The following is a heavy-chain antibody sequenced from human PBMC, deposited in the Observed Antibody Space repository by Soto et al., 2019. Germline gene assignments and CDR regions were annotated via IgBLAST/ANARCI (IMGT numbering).Heavy chain of an antibody. J-gene: IGHJ3*02. D-gene: IGHD3-10*01. Sequence: GESLKISCKGSGYSFTSYWIGWVRQMPGKGLEWMGIIYPGDSDTRSSPPFQGQVTISADKSISTAYLQWSSLKASDTAMYYCARHEAKYYYGSDDAFDIWGQGTMVTVSS. V-gene: IGHV5-51*01. CDR2: IYPGDSDT. CDR3: ARHEAKYYYGSDDAFDI. CDR1: GYSFTSYW.